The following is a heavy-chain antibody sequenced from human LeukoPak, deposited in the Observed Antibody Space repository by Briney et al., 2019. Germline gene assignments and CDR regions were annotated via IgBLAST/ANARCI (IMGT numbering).Heavy chain of an antibody. CDR1: GFTFSSYW. Sequence: GGSLRLSCAASGFTFSSYWMSWVRQAPGKGLEWVSGINWNSGRIGYADSMKGRFTISRDNAKNFLYLQMNSLRPEDTALYYCAKAGDTAMVSSHGMDVWGQGTTVTVSS. V-gene: IGHV3-9*01. CDR3: AKAGDTAMVSSHGMDV. CDR2: INWNSGRI. D-gene: IGHD5-18*01. J-gene: IGHJ6*02.